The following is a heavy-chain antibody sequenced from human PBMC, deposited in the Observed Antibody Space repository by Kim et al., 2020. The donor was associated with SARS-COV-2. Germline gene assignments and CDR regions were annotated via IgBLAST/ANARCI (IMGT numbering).Heavy chain of an antibody. J-gene: IGHJ3*02. D-gene: IGHD3-10*01. CDR3: AREFFQSYGSGSTWSGAFDI. V-gene: IGHV3-30*04. Sequence: GGSLRLSCAASGFTFSSYATHWVRQAPGKGLEWVAVISYDGSNKYYADSVKGRFTISRDNSKNTLYLQMNSLRAEDTAVYYCAREFFQSYGSGSTWSGAFDIWGQGTMVTVSS. CDR1: GFTFSSYA. CDR2: ISYDGSNK.